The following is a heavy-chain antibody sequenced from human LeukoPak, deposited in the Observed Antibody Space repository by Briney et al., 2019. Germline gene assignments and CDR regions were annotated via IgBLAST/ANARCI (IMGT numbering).Heavy chain of an antibody. V-gene: IGHV3-21*01. D-gene: IGHD6-13*01. CDR3: ARLDSSSWYVGY. J-gene: IGHJ4*02. CDR2: ISNNFDI. Sequence: GGSLRLSCAASGFTFSSYRMNRVRQAPGKGLEWISSISNNFDIYYADSLKGRFTISRDNAKKSLYLQMNSLSADDTAVYYCARLDSSSWYVGYWGQGTLVTVSS. CDR1: GFTFSSYR.